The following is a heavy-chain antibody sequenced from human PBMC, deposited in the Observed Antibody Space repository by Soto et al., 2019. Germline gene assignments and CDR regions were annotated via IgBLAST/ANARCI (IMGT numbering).Heavy chain of an antibody. D-gene: IGHD2-2*01. CDR3: ARDFVLVPSALYYYDY. Sequence: QVQLVQSGAEVKKPGASVMVSCKTSGYTFASYYMHWVRQAPGRGLEWMGKINPSGGSTSSAQRFQGRVTMTRDTSTNTVYMELSSLRSEDTAVYYCARDFVLVPSALYYYDYWGQGTLVTGSS. J-gene: IGHJ4*02. CDR1: GYTFASYY. CDR2: INPSGGST. V-gene: IGHV1-46*01.